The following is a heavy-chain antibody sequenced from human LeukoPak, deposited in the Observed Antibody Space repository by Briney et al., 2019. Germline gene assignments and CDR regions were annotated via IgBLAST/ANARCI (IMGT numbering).Heavy chain of an antibody. D-gene: IGHD4-11*01. Sequence: GGSLRLSCAASGFTVSSNYMSWVRQAPGRGLEWVSVIYSGGSTYYADSVKGRFTISRDNSKNTLYLQMSSLRPEDTAVYYCAKDMASRDDYSNLSDYWGQGTLVTVSS. V-gene: IGHV3-53*05. J-gene: IGHJ4*02. CDR3: AKDMASRDDYSNLSDY. CDR2: IYSGGST. CDR1: GFTVSSNY.